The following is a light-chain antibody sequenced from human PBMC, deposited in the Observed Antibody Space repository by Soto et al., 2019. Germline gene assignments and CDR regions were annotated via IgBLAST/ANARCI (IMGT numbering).Light chain of an antibody. Sequence: EIVMTQSPATLSVSPGERVTLSCRTSQSVSSNLAWYQQKPGQAPRLLIFGASARAAGISVRFSGSGSGTEFTLTISSLQSEDFAVYYCQQYNKWPLTFGGGTKVDIK. V-gene: IGKV3-15*01. CDR3: QQYNKWPLT. J-gene: IGKJ4*01. CDR2: GAS. CDR1: QSVSSN.